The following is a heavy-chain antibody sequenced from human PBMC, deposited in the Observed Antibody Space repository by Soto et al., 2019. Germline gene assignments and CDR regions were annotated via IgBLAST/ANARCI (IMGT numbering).Heavy chain of an antibody. CDR3: VKDESINWYSGHFRH. V-gene: IGHV3-9*01. CDR1: GFTFDDYA. D-gene: IGHD6-13*01. CDR2: INWNSGSI. J-gene: IGHJ1*01. Sequence: PGGSLRLSCAASGFTFDDYAMHWVRQVPGKGLEWVSGINWNSGSIGYADSVKGRVAISRDNAKNSLHLQMNSLRAEDTAFYYCVKDESINWYSGHFRHWGQGTLVTVSS.